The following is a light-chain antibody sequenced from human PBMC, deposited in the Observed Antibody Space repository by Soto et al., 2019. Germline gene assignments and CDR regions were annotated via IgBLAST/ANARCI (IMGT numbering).Light chain of an antibody. Sequence: ERVLTQSPATLSVSPGERVTLSCRASQTVSGDLAWYHHKPGQAPRLLIYDASARALDTPARFAGSGSGTEFTLTISSLQSEDFAVYFCQQYNDWPRTFGQGSKVAI. CDR2: DAS. CDR1: QTVSGD. CDR3: QQYNDWPRT. J-gene: IGKJ1*01. V-gene: IGKV3-15*01.